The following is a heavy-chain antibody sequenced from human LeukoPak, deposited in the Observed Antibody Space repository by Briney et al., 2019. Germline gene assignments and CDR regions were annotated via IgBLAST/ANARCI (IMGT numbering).Heavy chain of an antibody. V-gene: IGHV4-4*07. CDR2: IYASGSA. J-gene: IGHJ4*02. Sequence: SETLSLTCTVSTGSISSYYWNWIRQPAGKGLEWIGRIYASGSANYNPSLKSRVTISVDTSKNQFSLKLSSVTAADTAVYYCARGNSSGWYLFDYWGQGTLVTVSS. D-gene: IGHD6-19*01. CDR1: TGSISSYY. CDR3: ARGNSSGWYLFDY.